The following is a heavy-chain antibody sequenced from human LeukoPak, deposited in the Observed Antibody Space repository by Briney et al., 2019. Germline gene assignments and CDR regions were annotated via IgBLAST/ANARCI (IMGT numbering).Heavy chain of an antibody. CDR2: ISYDGSNK. CDR3: ARVGEIVVVTVQFDS. CDR1: GFPFSRYA. D-gene: IGHD2-21*02. V-gene: IGHV3-30-3*01. J-gene: IGHJ4*02. Sequence: GGSLRLPWAASGFPFSRYAMHWVRQAPGKGLEGVGVISYDGSNKFYGNSVKGRFTISRDNSKDTLYLHMNSLRAEDTAVYYCARVGEIVVVTVQFDSWGQGTLVTVSS.